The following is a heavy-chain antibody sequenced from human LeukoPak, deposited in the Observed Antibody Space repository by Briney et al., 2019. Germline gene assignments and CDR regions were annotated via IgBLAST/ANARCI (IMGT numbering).Heavy chain of an antibody. V-gene: IGHV4-59*11. Sequence: SETLSLTCTVSGGSISSHYWSWIRQPPGKGLEWIGSIYYSGSTYYNPSLKSRVTISVDTSKNQFSLKLSSVTAADTAVYYCARGLIPIDYWGQGTLVTVSS. CDR2: IYYSGST. J-gene: IGHJ4*02. CDR3: ARGLIPIDY. D-gene: IGHD3-16*01. CDR1: GGSISSHY.